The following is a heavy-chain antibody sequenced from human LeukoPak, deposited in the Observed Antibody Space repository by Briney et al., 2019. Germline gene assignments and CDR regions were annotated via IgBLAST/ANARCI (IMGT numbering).Heavy chain of an antibody. CDR2: INPNGGST. CDR1: GYTFPSYY. J-gene: IGHJ4*02. Sequence: GASVKVSCKASGYTFPSYYMHWVRQAPGQGLEWMGIINPNGGSTTYAQKFQGRVTMTRDTSTSTVYMELSSLRSEDTAVYYCARTVNYYDSSGYYFFDYWGQGTLVTVSS. CDR3: ARTVNYYDSSGYYFFDY. D-gene: IGHD3-22*01. V-gene: IGHV1-46*01.